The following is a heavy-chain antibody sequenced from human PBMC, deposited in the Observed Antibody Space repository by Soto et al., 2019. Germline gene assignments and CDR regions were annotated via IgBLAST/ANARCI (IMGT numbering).Heavy chain of an antibody. CDR1: GFTFSNYG. CDR3: AKEDYYGHRRKAFDI. CDR2: ISYDGSNK. D-gene: IGHD1-26*01. Sequence: QVQLVESGGGVVQPGRSLRLSCAASGFTFSNYGMHWVRQAPGKGLEWVAVISYDGSNKYYADSVKGRFTISRDNSKKKLYLHLNSLSAEDTAVYYCAKEDYYGHRRKAFDIRGQGTMVTVSS. J-gene: IGHJ3*02. V-gene: IGHV3-30*18.